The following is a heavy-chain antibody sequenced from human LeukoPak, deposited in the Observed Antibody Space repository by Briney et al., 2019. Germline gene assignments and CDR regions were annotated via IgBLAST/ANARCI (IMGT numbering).Heavy chain of an antibody. V-gene: IGHV3-48*01. J-gene: IGHJ4*02. Sequence: GGSLRLSCAASGFTFSSYSFNWVRQAPGKGLEWVPYISSSSSTIYYADSVKGRFIISRDNAKNSLYLQVNSLRAEDTAVYYCARVSYHHASGRASDYWGQGALITVSS. CDR2: ISSSSSTI. D-gene: IGHD3-10*01. CDR3: ARVSYHHASGRASDY. CDR1: GFTFSSYS.